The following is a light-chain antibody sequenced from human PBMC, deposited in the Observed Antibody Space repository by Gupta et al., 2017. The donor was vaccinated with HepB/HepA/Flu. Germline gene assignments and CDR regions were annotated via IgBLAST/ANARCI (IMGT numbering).Light chain of an antibody. CDR2: DNN. V-gene: IGLV1-51*01. J-gene: IGLJ2*01. CDR3: ETWDSSRNTVV. Sequence: QSVLTQPPSVSAAPGQKVPISCSGSRSNLGHHYVVGYQQLPETAPKLLIYDNNTRHTVIPARFSGSRSGTAATLGSTGLQTGDEADYYCETWDSSRNTVVFGGGTKLTVL. CDR1: RSNLGHHY.